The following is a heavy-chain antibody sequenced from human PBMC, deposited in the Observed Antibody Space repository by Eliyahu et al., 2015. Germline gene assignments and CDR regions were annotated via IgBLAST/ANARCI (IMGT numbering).Heavy chain of an antibody. CDR1: GFXFDDYA. Sequence: EVQLVESGGGLVQPGRSLRLSCAASGFXFDDYAMHWVRQAPGKGLEWVSGISWNSGSIGYADSVKGRFTISRDNAKNSLYLQMNSLRAEDTALYYCAKGLHPGGRLPIGYWGQGTLVTVSS. CDR2: ISWNSGSI. D-gene: IGHD3-16*01. CDR3: AKGLHPGGRLPIGY. V-gene: IGHV3-9*01. J-gene: IGHJ4*02.